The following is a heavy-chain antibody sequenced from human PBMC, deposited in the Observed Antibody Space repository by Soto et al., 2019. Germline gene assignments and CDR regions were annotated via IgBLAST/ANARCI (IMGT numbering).Heavy chain of an antibody. CDR3: ANETSRFAVPPALDY. V-gene: IGHV3-30*18. CDR2: ISYDGRNK. J-gene: IGHJ4*02. D-gene: IGHD2-2*01. CDR1: GFTFSSYA. Sequence: QVQLVESGGGVVQPGGSLRLSCAASGFTFSSYAMPWVRLAPGTGLEWVAGISYDGRNKFSADSVKGRFTISRDNSQNTLYLQMNSLRPEDSAVYYCANETSRFAVPPALDYWGQGTLVTVS.